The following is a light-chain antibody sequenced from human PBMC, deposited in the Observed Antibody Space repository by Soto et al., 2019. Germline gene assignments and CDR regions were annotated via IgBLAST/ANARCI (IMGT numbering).Light chain of an antibody. J-gene: IGKJ1*01. V-gene: IGKV1-27*01. Sequence: DIQMTQSPSSLSASVGDRVTITCRASQGISNYLAWYQQTPGKVPKLLIYDASTLQSGVPSPCSGSGSGAYFTLTISSLQPEDVATYYCQQYNSAPWTFSQGTKGEIK. CDR1: QGISNY. CDR2: DAS. CDR3: QQYNSAPWT.